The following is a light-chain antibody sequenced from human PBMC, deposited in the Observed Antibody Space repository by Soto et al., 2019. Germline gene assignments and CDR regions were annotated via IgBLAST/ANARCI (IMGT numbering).Light chain of an antibody. CDR2: GNS. Sequence: QAVVTQPPSVSGAPGQRVTISCTGSSSNIGAGYDVHWYQQLPGTAPKLLIYGNSNRPSGVPDRFSGSKSGTSASLAITGLQAEDAADYYGQSYASSLSGVVFGGGTKVTVL. CDR3: QSYASSLSGVV. J-gene: IGLJ2*01. CDR1: SSNIGAGYD. V-gene: IGLV1-40*01.